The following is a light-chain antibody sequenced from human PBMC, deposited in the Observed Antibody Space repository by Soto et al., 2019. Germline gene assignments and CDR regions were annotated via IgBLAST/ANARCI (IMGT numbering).Light chain of an antibody. CDR3: QHPTWA. J-gene: IGKJ1*01. V-gene: IGKV1-9*01. CDR2: AAS. Sequence: IQLTQSPSSLSASVGDRVTITCRASQDISGYVAWYQQRPGRAPQLLIYAASALQTGVPSRFSGSGSGTDFTLTLTSLQPEDFGTYYWQHPTWAFGQGTTVDI. CDR1: QDISGY.